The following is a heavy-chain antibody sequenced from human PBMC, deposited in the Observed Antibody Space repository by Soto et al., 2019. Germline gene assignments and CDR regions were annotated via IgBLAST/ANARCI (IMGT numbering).Heavy chain of an antibody. D-gene: IGHD6-13*01. CDR2: MYYSGRN. CDR1: GGSINSVGYY. J-gene: IGHJ4*02. V-gene: IGHV4-31*03. Sequence: VQLRESGPGLVKPSQTLSLTCTVSGGSINSVGYYWNWIGQHPEKGLEWIGYMYYSGRNYYNPFLRSRVITAAHTSENDCSLKLRSVTAADTAVYFCARGYRQSGYSSSWVFDYWGQGTLVNVSS. CDR3: ARGYRQSGYSSSWVFDY.